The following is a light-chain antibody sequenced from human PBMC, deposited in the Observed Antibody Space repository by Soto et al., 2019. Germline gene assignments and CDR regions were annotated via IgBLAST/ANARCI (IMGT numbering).Light chain of an antibody. CDR2: HAS. Sequence: EIVLTQSPGTLSLSPGERATPSCRASQSVRASFLAWYQQKPGQAPRLLIYHASNRVAGIPDRFSGSGSGTDFTLTISRLEPEDFAVYYCQQYAGSPVTFGQGTKVDIK. J-gene: IGKJ1*01. CDR3: QQYAGSPVT. CDR1: QSVRASF. V-gene: IGKV3-20*01.